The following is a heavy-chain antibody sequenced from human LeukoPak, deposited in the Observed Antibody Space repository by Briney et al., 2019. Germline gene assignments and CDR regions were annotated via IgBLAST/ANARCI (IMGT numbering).Heavy chain of an antibody. CDR2: IEDDGDQK. V-gene: IGHV3-7*01. Sequence: GGSLRVSCVASGFTFGNYWMSWVRQAPGKGLEFVGNIEDDGDQKNYVDSVRGRFTISRDNVKNSLYLQMNSLRVEDTAVYYCARDIIRGQSDFDYWCQGVLVTVSS. D-gene: IGHD6-25*01. CDR1: GFTFGNYW. CDR3: ARDIIRGQSDFDY. J-gene: IGHJ4*02.